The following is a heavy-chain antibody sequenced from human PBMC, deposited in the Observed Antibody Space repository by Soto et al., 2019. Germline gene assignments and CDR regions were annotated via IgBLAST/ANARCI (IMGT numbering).Heavy chain of an antibody. D-gene: IGHD4-4*01. CDR3: AKDLFDYSNYEGLDY. CDR2: ISYDGSNK. Sequence: HPGGSLRLSCAASGFTFSSYGMHWVRQAPGKGLEWVAVISYDGSNKYYADSVKGRFTISRDNSKNTLYLQMNSLRAEDTAVYYCAKDLFDYSNYEGLDYWGQGTLVTVSS. V-gene: IGHV3-30*18. J-gene: IGHJ4*02. CDR1: GFTFSSYG.